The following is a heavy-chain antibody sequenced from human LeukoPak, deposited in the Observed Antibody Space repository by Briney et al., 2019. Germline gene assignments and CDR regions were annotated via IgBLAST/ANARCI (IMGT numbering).Heavy chain of an antibody. CDR1: GGSFSGYY. J-gene: IGHJ3*02. CDR2: INHSGST. Sequence: SETLSLTCAVYGGSFSGYYWSWIRQPPGKGLEWIGEINHSGSTNYNPSLKSRVTISVDKSKNQFSLKLSSVTAADTAVYYCARDREYYYDSSGYYHDAFDIWGQGTMVTVSS. D-gene: IGHD3-22*01. V-gene: IGHV4-34*01. CDR3: ARDREYYYDSSGYYHDAFDI.